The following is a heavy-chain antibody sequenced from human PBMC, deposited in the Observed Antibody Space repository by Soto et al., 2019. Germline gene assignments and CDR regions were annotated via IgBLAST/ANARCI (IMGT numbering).Heavy chain of an antibody. D-gene: IGHD3-10*01. J-gene: IGHJ6*02. CDR1: GGSFSGYY. CDR2: INHSGST. V-gene: IGHV4-34*01. Sequence: QVQLQQWGAGLLKPSETLSLTCAVYGGSFSGYYWSWIRQPPGKGLEWIGEINHSGSTNYNPSLKSRVTISVDTSKNQFSLKLSSVTAADTAVYYCARGWYYYGSGLGTDVWGQGTTVTVSS. CDR3: ARGWYYYGSGLGTDV.